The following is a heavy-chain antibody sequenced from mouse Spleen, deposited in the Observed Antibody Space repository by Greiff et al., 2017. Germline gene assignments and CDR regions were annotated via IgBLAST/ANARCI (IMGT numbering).Heavy chain of an antibody. Sequence: EVKLVESGGGLVKPGGSLKLSCAASGFTFSSYAMSWVRQTPEKRLEWVATISSGGSYTYYPDSVKGRFTISRDNAKNTLYLQMSSLRSEDTAMYYCARQGNYGNLAWFAYWGQGTLVTVSA. CDR2: ISSGGSYT. D-gene: IGHD2-1*01. V-gene: IGHV5-9-3*01. J-gene: IGHJ3*01. CDR3: ARQGNYGNLAWFAY. CDR1: GFTFSSYA.